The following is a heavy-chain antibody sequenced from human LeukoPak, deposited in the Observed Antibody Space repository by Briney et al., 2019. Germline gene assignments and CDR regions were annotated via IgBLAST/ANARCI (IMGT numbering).Heavy chain of an antibody. CDR2: ISAYNVNT. V-gene: IGHV1-18*01. D-gene: IGHD3-10*01. Sequence: GASVKVSCKASGYTFTSYGFSWVRQAPGQGLEWMGWISAYNVNTNYAKKVQGTVTMTTDTSTSTAYMELRSLRSDDTAVYYCARGQGYYYGSGSYYPLFIPIDYWGQGTLVTVSS. J-gene: IGHJ4*02. CDR1: GYTFTSYG. CDR3: ARGQGYYYGSGSYYPLFIPIDY.